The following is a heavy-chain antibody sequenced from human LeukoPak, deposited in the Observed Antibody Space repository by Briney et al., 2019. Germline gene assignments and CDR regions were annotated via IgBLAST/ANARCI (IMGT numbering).Heavy chain of an antibody. D-gene: IGHD5-24*01. Sequence: KTSQTLSLTCTVSGGSISSGSYYWSWIRHPAGKGLEWIGRIYTSGSTNYNPSLKSRVTISVDTSKNQFSLKLSSVTAADTAVYYCARELATMLYYFDYWGQGTLVTVSS. CDR2: IYTSGST. CDR3: ARELATMLYYFDY. J-gene: IGHJ4*02. V-gene: IGHV4-61*02. CDR1: GGSISSGSYY.